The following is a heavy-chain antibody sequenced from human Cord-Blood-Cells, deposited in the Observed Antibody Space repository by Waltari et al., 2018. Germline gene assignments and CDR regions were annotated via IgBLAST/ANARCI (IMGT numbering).Heavy chain of an antibody. D-gene: IGHD6-6*01. CDR2: IHYSGST. Sequence: QLQLQESGPGLVKPSETLSLTCTVSGCSISSSSYSWVWIRQPPGKGLEWIGSIHYSGSTYYNPSHKRRVTISVDTSKNQFSLKLSSVTAADAAVYYCARSKLVWFDPWGQGTLVTVSS. CDR3: ARSKLVWFDP. J-gene: IGHJ5*02. CDR1: GCSISSSSYS. V-gene: IGHV4-39*01.